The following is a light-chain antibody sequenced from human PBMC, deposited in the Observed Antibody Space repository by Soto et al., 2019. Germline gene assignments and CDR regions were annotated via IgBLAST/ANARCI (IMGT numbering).Light chain of an antibody. CDR1: QSVSSY. J-gene: IGKJ5*01. Sequence: EIVLTQSPSTLSFSPWERSTLSFRASQSVSSYLAWYQQKPGQAPRLLIYDASNRATGIPARFSGSGSGTDFTLTISRLEPEDSAVYYCQQFDDSVTFGQGTRLEI. CDR2: DAS. CDR3: QQFDDSVT. V-gene: IGKV3-11*01.